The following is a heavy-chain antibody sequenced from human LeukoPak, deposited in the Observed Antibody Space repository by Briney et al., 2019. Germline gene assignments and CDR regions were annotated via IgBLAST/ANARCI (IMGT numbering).Heavy chain of an antibody. J-gene: IGHJ6*02. CDR2: IYHSGST. Sequence: SQTLSLTCAVSGGSISSGGYSWSWIRQPPGKGLEWIGYIYHSGSTYYNPSLKSRVTISVDRSKNQFSLKLSSVTAADTAVYYCARNYDFWSKYGMDVWGQGTTVTVSS. CDR3: ARNYDFWSKYGMDV. D-gene: IGHD3-3*01. CDR1: GGSISSGGYS. V-gene: IGHV4-30-2*01.